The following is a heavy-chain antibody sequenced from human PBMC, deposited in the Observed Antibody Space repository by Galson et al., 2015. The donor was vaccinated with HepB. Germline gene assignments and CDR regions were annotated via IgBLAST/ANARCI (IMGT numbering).Heavy chain of an antibody. J-gene: IGHJ5*02. Sequence: SVKVSCKVSGGTFSSYAISWVRQAPGQGLEWMGGIIPIFGTANYAQKFQGRVTITADESTNTAYMELSNLRSEDTAVYYCAGYCSSTSCPHPNWFDPWGQGTLVTVSS. CDR3: AGYCSSTSCPHPNWFDP. CDR2: IIPIFGTA. CDR1: GGTFSSYA. V-gene: IGHV1-69*13. D-gene: IGHD2-2*03.